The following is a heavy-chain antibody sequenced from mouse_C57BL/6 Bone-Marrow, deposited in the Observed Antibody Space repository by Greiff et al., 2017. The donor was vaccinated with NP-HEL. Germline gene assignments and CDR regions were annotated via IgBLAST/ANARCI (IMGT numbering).Heavy chain of an antibody. CDR2: ISSGSSTI. J-gene: IGHJ2*01. D-gene: IGHD2-2*01. Sequence: EVQLQQSGGGLVKPGGSLKLSCAASGFTFSDYGMHWVRQAPEKGLEWVAYISSGSSTIYYADTVKGRFTISRDNAKNTLFLQMTSLRSEDTAMYYCARRDYGYNFDYWGQGTTLTVSS. CDR3: ARRDYGYNFDY. V-gene: IGHV5-17*01. CDR1: GFTFSDYG.